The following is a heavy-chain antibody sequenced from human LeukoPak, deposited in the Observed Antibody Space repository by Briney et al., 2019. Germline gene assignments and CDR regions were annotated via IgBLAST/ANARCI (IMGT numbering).Heavy chain of an antibody. CDR2: ISAYNGNT. CDR3: ARRYYDILTGYTYYFDY. CDR1: GYTFTSYG. D-gene: IGHD3-9*01. V-gene: IGHV1-18*01. J-gene: IGHJ4*02. Sequence: ASVKVSCKASGYTFTSYGISWVRQAPGQGLEWMGWISAYNGNTNYAQKLQGRVTMTTDTSTSTAYMELRSLRSDDTAVYYCARRYYDILTGYTYYFDYWGQGTLVTVSS.